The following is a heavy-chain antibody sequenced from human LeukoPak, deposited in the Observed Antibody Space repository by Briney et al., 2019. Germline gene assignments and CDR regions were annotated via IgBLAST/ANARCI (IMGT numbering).Heavy chain of an antibody. CDR2: ISSSSSYI. J-gene: IGHJ4*02. D-gene: IGHD6-6*01. CDR1: GFNFANHA. Sequence: GGSLRLSCAASGFNFANHAMSWVRQAPGKGLEWVSSISSSSSYIYYADSVKGRFTISRDTSKNTLSLQMNSLRAEDTAVYYCASLSLGHYWGQGTLVTVPS. CDR3: ASLSLGHY. V-gene: IGHV3-21*04.